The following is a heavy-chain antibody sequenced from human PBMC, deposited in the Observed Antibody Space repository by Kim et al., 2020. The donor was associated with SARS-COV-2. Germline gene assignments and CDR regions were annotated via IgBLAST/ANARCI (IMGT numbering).Heavy chain of an antibody. CDR3: ARDLFGEFDY. CDR2: INEDGTII. V-gene: IGHV3-74*01. D-gene: IGHD3-16*01. Sequence: GGSLRLSCAASGFTLSNYCIHWVRLVPGKGPVWVSRINEDGTIINYAESVRGRFTISRDIAKNTAYLQMNSLRVEDTAVYHCARDLFGEFDYWGQGTLVTVSS. CDR1: GFTLSNYC. J-gene: IGHJ4*02.